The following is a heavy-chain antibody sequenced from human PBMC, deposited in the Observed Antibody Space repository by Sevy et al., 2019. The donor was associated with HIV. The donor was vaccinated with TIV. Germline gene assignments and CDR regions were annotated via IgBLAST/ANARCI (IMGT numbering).Heavy chain of an antibody. CDR1: GYTFTDYY. CDR2: INSNSGGT. V-gene: IGHV1-2*02. D-gene: IGHD3-10*01. CDR3: AGSMVRGVSIGYFDY. Sequence: ASVKVSCKASGYTFTDYYIHWVRQAPGQGLEWMGWINSNSGGTDYAQNFQGRVTMTRDASTSTAYMEVSRLRSADTAVYYCAGSMVRGVSIGYFDYWGQGTLVTVSS. J-gene: IGHJ4*02.